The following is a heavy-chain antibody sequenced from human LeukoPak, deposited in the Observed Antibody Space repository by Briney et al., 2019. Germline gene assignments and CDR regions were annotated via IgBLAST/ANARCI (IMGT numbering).Heavy chain of an antibody. Sequence: PGGSLRLSCAASGFTFSSYWMSWVRQAPGKGLEWVSSITESGACTYYADSVKGRFTISRDNSKNKLYLQMNSLRVEDTAVFYCAKDFSGSWQFDPWGQGTLATVSS. D-gene: IGHD6-13*01. CDR1: GFTFSSYW. V-gene: IGHV3-23*01. CDR2: ITESGACT. CDR3: AKDFSGSWQFDP. J-gene: IGHJ5*02.